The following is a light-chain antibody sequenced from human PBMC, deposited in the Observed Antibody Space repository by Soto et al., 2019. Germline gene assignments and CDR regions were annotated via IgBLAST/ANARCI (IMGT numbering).Light chain of an antibody. CDR1: SSDVGGYDY. CDR3: SSYTSSSTLYV. Sequence: QSVLTQPASVSGSPGQSITISCTGTSSDVGGYDYVFWYQHHPGKAPKLMIYDVSNRPSGVSNRFSGSKSGNTASLTISGLQTEDETDYYCSSYTSSSTLYVFGTGTKLTVL. CDR2: DVS. V-gene: IGLV2-14*03. J-gene: IGLJ1*01.